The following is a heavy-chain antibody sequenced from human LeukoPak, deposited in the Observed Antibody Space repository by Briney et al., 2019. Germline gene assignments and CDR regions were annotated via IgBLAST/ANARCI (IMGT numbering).Heavy chain of an antibody. D-gene: IGHD3-22*01. V-gene: IGHV3-30*02. CDR2: IRYDGSNK. CDR1: GFTFSSYG. CDR3: AAGDSSGYYYPDY. Sequence: PGGSLRLSCAASGFTFSSYGMHWVRQAPGKGLEWVAFIRYDGSNKYCADSVKGRFTISRDNSKNTLYLQMNSLRAENTAVYYCAAGDSSGYYYPDYWGQGTLVTVSS. J-gene: IGHJ4*02.